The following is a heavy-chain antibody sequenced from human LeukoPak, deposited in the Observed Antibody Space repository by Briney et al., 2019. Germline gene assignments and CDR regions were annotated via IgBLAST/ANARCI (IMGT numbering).Heavy chain of an antibody. J-gene: IGHJ4*02. V-gene: IGHV3-11*01. CDR2: ISSSGSTI. D-gene: IGHD6-19*01. Sequence: PGGSLRLSCAASGFTFSDYYMSWIRQAPGKGLEWVSYISSSGSTIYYADSVNGRFTISRDNAKNSLYLQMNSLRAEDTAVYYCARDIAVAGTHYFDYWGQGTLVTVSS. CDR1: GFTFSDYY. CDR3: ARDIAVAGTHYFDY.